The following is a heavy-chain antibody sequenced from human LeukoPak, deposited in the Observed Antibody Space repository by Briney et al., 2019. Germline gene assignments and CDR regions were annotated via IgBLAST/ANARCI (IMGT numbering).Heavy chain of an antibody. CDR1: GFTFSNYA. CDR3: AKTPTTVTILDAFDI. Sequence: PGGSLRLSCAASGFTFSNYAMTWVRQVPGKGLEWVSGISGTGGTTNYADSVKGRFTISRDNSKNTLYLQMSSLRAEDMAVYYCAKTPTTVTILDAFDIWGQGTMVTVSS. D-gene: IGHD4-17*01. V-gene: IGHV3-23*01. J-gene: IGHJ3*02. CDR2: ISGTGGTT.